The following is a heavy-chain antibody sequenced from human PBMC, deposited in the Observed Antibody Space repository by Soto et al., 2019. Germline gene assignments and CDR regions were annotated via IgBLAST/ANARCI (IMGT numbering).Heavy chain of an antibody. CDR3: ARDPGHYYDSSGYVDY. CDR2: IWYDGSNK. CDR1: GFTFSSYG. Sequence: PGGSLRLSCAASGFTFSSYGMHWVRQAPGKGLEWVAVIWYDGSNKYYADSVKGRFTISRDNSKNTLYLQMNSLRAEDTAVYYCARDPGHYYDSSGYVDYWGQGTLVTVSS. V-gene: IGHV3-33*01. J-gene: IGHJ4*02. D-gene: IGHD3-22*01.